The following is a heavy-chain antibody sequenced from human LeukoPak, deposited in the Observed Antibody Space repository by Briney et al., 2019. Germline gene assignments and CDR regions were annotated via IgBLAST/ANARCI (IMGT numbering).Heavy chain of an antibody. D-gene: IGHD6-19*01. Sequence: SVKVSCKASGGTFSSYTISWVRQAPGQGLEWMGRIIPILGIANYAQKFQGRVTITTDESTSTAYMELSSLRSEDTAVYYCARSSGWYEAGDFDYWGQGTLVTVSS. J-gene: IGHJ4*02. CDR1: GGTFSSYT. CDR2: IIPILGIA. CDR3: ARSSGWYEAGDFDY. V-gene: IGHV1-69*02.